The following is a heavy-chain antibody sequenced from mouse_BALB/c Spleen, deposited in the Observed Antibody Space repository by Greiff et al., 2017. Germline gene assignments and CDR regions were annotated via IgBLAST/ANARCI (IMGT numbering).Heavy chain of an antibody. CDR3: ARSPYCYGSSYGAMDY. D-gene: IGHD1-1*01. CDR1: GYSITSDYA. CDR2: ISYSGST. J-gene: IGHJ4*01. V-gene: IGHV3-2*02. Sequence: EVMLVESGPGLVKPSQSLSLTCTVTGYSITSDYAWNWIRQFPGNKLEWMGYISYSGSTSYNPSLKSRISITRDTSKNQFFLQLNSVTTEDTATYYCARSPYCYGSSYGAMDYWGQGTSVTVSS.